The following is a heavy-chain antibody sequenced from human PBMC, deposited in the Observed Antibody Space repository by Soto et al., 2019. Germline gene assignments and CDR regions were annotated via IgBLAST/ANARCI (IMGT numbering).Heavy chain of an antibody. J-gene: IGHJ4*02. CDR3: ARHILRSSGWYGFDS. Sequence: NPXGTLSLPCTVSGGFCASGNFYWSWIRQAKGKGLEWLGHISHKGSTDYSPSLKGRVSVALDMAKNQFSLKLNYATAADTAVYYCARHILRSSGWYGFDSWGQGSLVTVSS. V-gene: IGHV4-61*01. D-gene: IGHD6-19*01. CDR2: ISHKGST. CDR1: GGFCASGNFY.